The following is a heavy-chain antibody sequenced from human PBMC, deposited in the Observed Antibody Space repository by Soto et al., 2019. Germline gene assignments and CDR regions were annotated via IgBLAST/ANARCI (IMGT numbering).Heavy chain of an antibody. Sequence: QVQLQESGPGLVKPSQTLSLTCTVSGASISSGGYYSNWIRQHPGKGLELIGYIYYSGSTSYNPALKSRVTRSVDTSKNQYSLKLSAVTAEDTAVYYCARSVFTWGQGTLVTVSS. D-gene: IGHD3-10*02. CDR2: IYYSGST. CDR1: GASISSGGYY. J-gene: IGHJ5*02. CDR3: ARSVFT. V-gene: IGHV4-31*03.